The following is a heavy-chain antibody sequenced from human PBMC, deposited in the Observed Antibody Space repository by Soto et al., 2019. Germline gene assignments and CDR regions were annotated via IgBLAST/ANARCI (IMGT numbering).Heavy chain of an antibody. V-gene: IGHV3-23*01. CDR2: TRSNGEHT. CDR1: GFTFSNFA. Sequence: GGSLRLSCAACGFTFSNFAITWVRQAPWKGLEWVSTTRSNGEHTYYADSVKGRFTVSRDSSKKTLFLEMSSLRAEDTAVYFYAKDSKSVAPSPPRVYGMDVWGQGTTVTVYS. D-gene: IGHD6-6*01. CDR3: AKDSKSVAPSPPRVYGMDV. J-gene: IGHJ6*02.